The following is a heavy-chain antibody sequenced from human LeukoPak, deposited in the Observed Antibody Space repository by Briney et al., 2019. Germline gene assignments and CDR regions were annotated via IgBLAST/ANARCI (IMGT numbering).Heavy chain of an antibody. V-gene: IGHV4-59*01. CDR3: ARKKFIAAGGFDP. J-gene: IGHJ5*02. D-gene: IGHD6-6*01. CDR1: GGSFSGYY. CDR2: IYYSGST. Sequence: SETLSLTCAVYGGSFSGYYWSWIRQPPGKGLEWIGYIYYSGSTNYNPSLKSRVTISVDTSKNQFSLKLSSVTAADTAVYYCARKKFIAAGGFDPWGQGTLVTVSS.